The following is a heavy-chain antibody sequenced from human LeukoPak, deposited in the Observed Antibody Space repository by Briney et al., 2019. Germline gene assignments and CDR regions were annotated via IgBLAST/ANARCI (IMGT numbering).Heavy chain of an antibody. Sequence: GGSLRLSCPASGFTYSSNWMSWVRQAPGEGLEWVAKIKQDGSEKYYVDSVNGRFTISRDNAKNSLYLQMNSLRAEDTAVYYCARDEYYYDSSGYNPSYYYYYYMDVWGKGTTVTVSS. J-gene: IGHJ6*03. CDR3: ARDEYYYDSSGYNPSYYYYYYMDV. V-gene: IGHV3-7*01. CDR2: IKQDGSEK. CDR1: GFTYSSNW. D-gene: IGHD3-22*01.